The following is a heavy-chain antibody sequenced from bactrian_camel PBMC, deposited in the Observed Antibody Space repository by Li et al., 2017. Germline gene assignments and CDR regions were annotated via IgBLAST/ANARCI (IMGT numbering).Heavy chain of an antibody. V-gene: IGHV3S31*01. CDR2: IYSGGIIT. Sequence: VQLVESGGGSVQAGGSLRLSCAASGYTYSNNCMGWFRQAAGREREGVATIYSGGIITYYTDSVKGRFTISRDNSKLSDNSEVTMWLSMNSLKPEDSAMYYCAADLCAGWELSTGWRATDRFAYWGQGTQVTVS. D-gene: IGHD5*01. J-gene: IGHJ4*01. CDR1: GYTYSNNC. CDR3: AADLCAGWELSTGWRATDRFAY.